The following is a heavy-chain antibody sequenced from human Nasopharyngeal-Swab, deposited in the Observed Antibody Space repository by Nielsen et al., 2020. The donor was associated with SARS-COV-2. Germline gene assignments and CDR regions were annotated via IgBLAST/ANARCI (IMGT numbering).Heavy chain of an antibody. CDR1: GFTFSSYS. CDR2: ISSSSSYI. J-gene: IGHJ2*01. CDR3: ARDSVAGWYFDL. V-gene: IGHV3-21*04. Sequence: GGSLRLSCAASGFTFSSYSMNWVRQAPGKGLEWVSSISSSSSYIYYADSVKGRFTISRHNSKNTLYLQMNSLRAEDTAVYYCARDSVAGWYFDLWGRGTLVTVSS. D-gene: IGHD5-12*01.